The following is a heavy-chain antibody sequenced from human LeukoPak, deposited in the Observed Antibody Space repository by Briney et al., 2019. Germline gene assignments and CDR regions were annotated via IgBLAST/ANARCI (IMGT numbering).Heavy chain of an antibody. Sequence: GGSLRLSCAASGFIVSANYMSWVRQAPGKGLEWVSVFYSGGHSYHRDGTTYYADSVKGRFTISGDKSANTVYLQMNSLRVDDTAMYYCAHSYDFDSSGYHRRTAIWGQGTQVTVSS. J-gene: IGHJ4*02. CDR3: AHSYDFDSSGYHRRTAI. D-gene: IGHD3-22*01. CDR1: GFIVSANY. V-gene: IGHV3-53*05. CDR2: FYSGGHSYHRDGTT.